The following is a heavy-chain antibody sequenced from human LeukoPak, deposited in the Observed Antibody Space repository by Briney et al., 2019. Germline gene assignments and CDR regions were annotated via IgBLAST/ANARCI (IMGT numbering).Heavy chain of an antibody. CDR1: GFTFSDYY. CDR3: AKDTSELLDSDAVDY. Sequence: GGSLRLSCAASGFTFSDYYMSWIRQAPGKGLEWVSAISGSGGSTYYADSVKGRFTISRDNSKNTLYLQMNSLRAEDTAVYYCAKDTSELLDSDAVDYWGQGTLVTVSS. V-gene: IGHV3-23*01. CDR2: ISGSGGST. J-gene: IGHJ4*02. D-gene: IGHD1-26*01.